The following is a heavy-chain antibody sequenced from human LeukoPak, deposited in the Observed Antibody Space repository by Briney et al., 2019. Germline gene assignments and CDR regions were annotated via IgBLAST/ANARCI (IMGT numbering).Heavy chain of an antibody. CDR1: GGSFSGYY. CDR3: ARDGSRWLQTRLDY. D-gene: IGHD5-24*01. Sequence: SSETLSLTCAVYGGSFSGYYWSWIRQPPGKGLEWIGEINHSGSTNYNPSLKSRVTISVDTSKNQFSLKLSSVTAADTAVYYCARDGSRWLQTRLDYWGQGTLVTVSS. J-gene: IGHJ4*02. CDR2: INHSGST. V-gene: IGHV4-34*01.